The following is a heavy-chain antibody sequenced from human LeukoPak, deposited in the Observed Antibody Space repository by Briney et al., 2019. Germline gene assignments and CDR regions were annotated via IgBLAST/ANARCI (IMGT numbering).Heavy chain of an antibody. V-gene: IGHV4-34*01. D-gene: IGHD2-2*01. CDR2: INHSGST. Sequence: SETLSLTCAVYGGSLSGYYWSWIRQPPGKGLEWIGEINHSGSTNYNPSLKSRVTISVDTSKNQFSLKLSPVTAADTAVYYCARVGNCSSTSCYHFDYWGQGTLVTVSS. CDR1: GGSLSGYY. J-gene: IGHJ4*02. CDR3: ARVGNCSSTSCYHFDY.